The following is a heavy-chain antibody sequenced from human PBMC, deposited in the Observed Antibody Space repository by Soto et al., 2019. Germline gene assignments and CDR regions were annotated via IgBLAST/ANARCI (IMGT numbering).Heavy chain of an antibody. V-gene: IGHV4-31*03. D-gene: IGHD1-7*01. CDR2: IYYSGST. CDR3: ARGTTIYPY. CDR1: GGSISSGGYY. J-gene: IGHJ4*02. Sequence: QVQLQESGPGLVKPSQTLSLTCTVSGGSISSGGYYWSWIRQHPGKGLEWIGYIYYSGSTYYNPTRXXRXTXXVDTSKNQFSLKLSSVTAADTAVYYCARGTTIYPYWGQGTLVTVSS.